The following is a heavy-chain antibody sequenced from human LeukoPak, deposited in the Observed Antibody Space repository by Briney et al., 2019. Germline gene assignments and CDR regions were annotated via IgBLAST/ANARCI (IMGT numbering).Heavy chain of an antibody. D-gene: IGHD1-26*01. CDR1: AYTFTSYG. Sequence: SVKVSCKASAYTFTSYGITWVRQAPGQGLEWMGRIIPIVGRVNYAQKFQDRVTITADKSMSTVYMELSSLRSEDTAVYYCARVVGTSYFDYWGQGTLVTVSS. CDR2: IIPIVGRV. V-gene: IGHV1-69*04. J-gene: IGHJ4*02. CDR3: ARVVGTSYFDY.